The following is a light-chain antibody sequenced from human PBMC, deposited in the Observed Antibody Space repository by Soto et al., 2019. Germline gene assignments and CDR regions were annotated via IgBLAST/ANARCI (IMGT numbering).Light chain of an antibody. Sequence: QSALTQPASVSGSPGQSITISCTGTRDDVGGYNYVSWYQQYPGKAPKLMIYEVSYRPSEVSNRFSGSRSGHTASLSISGLQAEDEAYYYCSAYTNIGTLVFGGGTKLTVL. J-gene: IGLJ3*02. CDR2: EVS. V-gene: IGLV2-14*01. CDR1: RDDVGGYNY. CDR3: SAYTNIGTLV.